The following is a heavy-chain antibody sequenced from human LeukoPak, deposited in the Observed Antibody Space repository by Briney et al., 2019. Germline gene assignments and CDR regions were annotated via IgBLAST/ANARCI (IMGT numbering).Heavy chain of an antibody. V-gene: IGHV3-23*01. CDR3: AKTGDYFDSSDYYRPDAFDI. CDR1: GFTFSTYA. D-gene: IGHD3-22*01. J-gene: IGHJ3*02. CDR2: ISGSGGGT. Sequence: GGSLRLSCAASGFTFSTYAMSWVRQAPGTGLEWVSAISGSGGGTYYADSVKGRFTISRDNSKNTLYLQMNSLRADDTAIYYCAKTGDYFDSSDYYRPDAFDIWGQGTMVTISS.